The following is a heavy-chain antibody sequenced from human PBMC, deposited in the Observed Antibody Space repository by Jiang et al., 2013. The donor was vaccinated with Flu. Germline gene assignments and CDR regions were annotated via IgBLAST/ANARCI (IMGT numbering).Heavy chain of an antibody. D-gene: IGHD3-10*01. CDR1: GFAFSMFY. CDR2: ISGSGAET. Sequence: VQLLESGGGLVQPGGSQRLSCAASGFAFSMFYMNWVRQAPGKGLEWVSSISGSGAETYYADSVKGRFTVSRDNSKNTLYLQMSSLRAEDTAVYYCAKRGDESGVFRAFDIWGQGTMISVSS. V-gene: IGHV3-23*01. CDR3: AKRGDESGVFRAFDI. J-gene: IGHJ3*02.